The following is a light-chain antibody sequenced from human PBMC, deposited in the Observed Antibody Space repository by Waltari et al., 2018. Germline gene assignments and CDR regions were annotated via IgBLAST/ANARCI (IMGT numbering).Light chain of an antibody. V-gene: IGLV2-23*01. CDR3: CSYAGSRTWV. CDR1: NSDVGSYTL. CDR2: EDP. Sequence: QSALTQPASVSGSPGQSITISCTGTNSDVGSYTLVSWYQQHPGEAPKLIIYEDPNRPSGVSDRFSGSKSGDTASLTISGLQAEDEADYHCCSYAGSRTWVFGGGTKLTVL. J-gene: IGLJ3*02.